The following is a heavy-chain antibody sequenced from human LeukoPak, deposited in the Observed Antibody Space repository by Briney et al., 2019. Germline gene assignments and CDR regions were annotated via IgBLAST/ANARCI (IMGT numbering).Heavy chain of an antibody. J-gene: IGHJ4*02. V-gene: IGHV3-53*01. D-gene: IGHD6-25*01. CDR1: GFTVSTSY. Sequence: PGGSLRLSCAASGFTVSTSYMNWVRQAPGKGLEWVSVIYGCGSTYYADSVRGRFTISRDNSKNALYLQMNSLRAEDTAVYFCARGYSSGWPDFWGQGTLVTVSS. CDR3: ARGYSSGWPDF. CDR2: IYGCGST.